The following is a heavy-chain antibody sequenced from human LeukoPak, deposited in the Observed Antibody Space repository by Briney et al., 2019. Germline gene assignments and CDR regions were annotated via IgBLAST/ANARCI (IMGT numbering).Heavy chain of an antibody. V-gene: IGHV3-23*01. CDR2: ISASGGST. CDR3: AKVRWPYSDY. D-gene: IGHD4-23*01. J-gene: IGHJ4*02. CDR1: GFTFSSYA. Sequence: GGSLRLSCAASGFTFSSYAMSWVRQAPGKGPEWVSTISASGGSTYYADSVKGRFTISRDNSKNTLYLQMNSLRAEDTAVYYCAKVRWPYSDYWGQGTLVTVSS.